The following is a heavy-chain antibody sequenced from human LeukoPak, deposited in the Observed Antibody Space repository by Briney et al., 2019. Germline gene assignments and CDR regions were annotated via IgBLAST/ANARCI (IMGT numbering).Heavy chain of an antibody. D-gene: IGHD3-10*01. V-gene: IGHV1-2*02. CDR2: INPNSGGT. J-gene: IGHJ4*02. CDR3: ARDMVRGVPCGY. Sequence: ASVKASCKASGYTFTGYYMHWVRQAPGQGLEWMGWINPNSGGTNYAQKFQGRVTMTRDTSISTAYMELSRLRSDDTAVYYCARDMVRGVPCGYWGQGTLVTVSS. CDR1: GYTFTGYY.